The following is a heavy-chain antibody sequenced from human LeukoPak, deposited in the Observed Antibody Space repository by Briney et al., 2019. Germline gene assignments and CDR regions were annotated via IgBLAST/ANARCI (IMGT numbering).Heavy chain of an antibody. Sequence: GGSLRLSCTASGFTFSAYAMMWVRQAPGKGPEWASAIRGGGGSAFYADSVKGRFTISRDNSKYTLFLQMNSLRAEDTAVYYCARDPNSDYIGAFDMWGPGTMVTVSS. V-gene: IGHV3-23*01. J-gene: IGHJ3*02. CDR1: GFTFSAYA. CDR2: IRGGGGSA. CDR3: ARDPNSDYIGAFDM. D-gene: IGHD4-11*01.